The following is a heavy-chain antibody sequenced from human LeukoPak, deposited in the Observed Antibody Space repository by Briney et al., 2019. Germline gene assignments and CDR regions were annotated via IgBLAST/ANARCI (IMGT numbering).Heavy chain of an antibody. V-gene: IGHV4-59*08. J-gene: IGHJ4*02. CDR2: IYYSGST. CDR1: GGSISSYY. D-gene: IGHD6-19*01. Sequence: PSQTLSLTCTVSGGSISSYYWSWIRQPPGKGLEWIGYIYYSGSTNYNPSLKSRVTISVDTSKNQFSLKLSSVTAADTAVYYCAGYSSGWYVFDYWGQGTLVTVSS. CDR3: AGYSSGWYVFDY.